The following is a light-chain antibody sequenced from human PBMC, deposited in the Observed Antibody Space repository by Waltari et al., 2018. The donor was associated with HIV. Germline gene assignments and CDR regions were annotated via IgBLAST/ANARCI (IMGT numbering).Light chain of an antibody. J-gene: IGLJ3*02. CDR1: SSNIGSNT. Sequence: QPVLTQPASASGTPGQRVTISCSGRSSNIGSNTVNWYQQLPGKAPKLLNYSNSQRPSGVPDRFSGSRSGTSASLAISGLQSEDEADYYCAAWDDSLNGWVFGGGTKLTVL. CDR2: SNS. V-gene: IGLV1-44*01. CDR3: AAWDDSLNGWV.